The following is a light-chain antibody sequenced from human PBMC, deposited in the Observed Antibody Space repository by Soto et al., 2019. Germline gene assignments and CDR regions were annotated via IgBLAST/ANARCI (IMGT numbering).Light chain of an antibody. V-gene: IGKV1-12*01. CDR1: QGISSW. CDR2: AAS. J-gene: IGKJ4*01. CDR3: QQADSFPLT. Sequence: DIQMTQSPSSVSASVGDRVTITCRASQGISSWVAWYQQKPGKAPNLLIYAASSLQSGVPSRFSGRGSGTEFTLTISSLQPEDFATDYCQQADSFPLTFGGGTKVEI.